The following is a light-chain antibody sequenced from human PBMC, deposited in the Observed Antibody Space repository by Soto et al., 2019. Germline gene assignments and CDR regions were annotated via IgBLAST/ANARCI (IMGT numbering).Light chain of an antibody. J-gene: IGKJ1*01. CDR1: QSISSW. Sequence: DIQMTQSPSTLSASVGDRVTITCRASQSISSWLAWYQQKPGKAPKLLIYKASSLESGVPLRFSGSGSGTEFTLTISSLQPDYYATYYCQHYNNYPWTFGQGTKLEIK. CDR3: QHYNNYPWT. CDR2: KAS. V-gene: IGKV1-5*03.